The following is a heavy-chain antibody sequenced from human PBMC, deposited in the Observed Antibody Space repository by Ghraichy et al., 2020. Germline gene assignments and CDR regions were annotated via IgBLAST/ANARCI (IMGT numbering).Heavy chain of an antibody. CDR1: GGSFSGYY. J-gene: IGHJ4*02. CDR2: INHSGST. D-gene: IGHD1-1*01. Sequence: SETLSLTCAVYGGSFSGYYWSWIRQPPGKGLEWIGEINHSGSTNYNPSLKSRVTISVDTSKNQFSLKLSSVTAADTAVYYCARGREGLEPKYFDYWGQGTLVTVSS. V-gene: IGHV4-34*01. CDR3: ARGREGLEPKYFDY.